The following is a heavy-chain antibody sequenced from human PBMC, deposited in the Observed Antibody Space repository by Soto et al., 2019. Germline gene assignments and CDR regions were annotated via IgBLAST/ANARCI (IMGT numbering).Heavy chain of an antibody. CDR1: GGTFSSYT. J-gene: IGHJ4*02. CDR2: IIPIIGIA. V-gene: IGHV1-69*02. CDR3: ARSEYCSSTSCYGFAGVY. D-gene: IGHD2-2*01. Sequence: QVQLVQSGAEVKKPGSSVKVSCKASGGTFSSYTISWVRQAPGQGLEWMGRIIPIIGIANYAQKFQGRVPITTDKPTSTAYMELSSLRSEDTAVYYCARSEYCSSTSCYGFAGVYWGQGTLVTVSS.